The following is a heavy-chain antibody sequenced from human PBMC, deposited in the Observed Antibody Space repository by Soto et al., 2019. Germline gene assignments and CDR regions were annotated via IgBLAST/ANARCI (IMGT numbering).Heavy chain of an antibody. D-gene: IGHD2-2*01. Sequence: QVQLVQSGAEVKKPGSSVKVSCKASGGTFSSYAISWVRQAPGQGLEWMGGIIPISGTANYAQKFRGRVTITADESTSTAYMELSSLRSEDTAVYYCARSQGSSTSLEIYYYYYYGMDVWGQGTTATVSS. J-gene: IGHJ6*02. CDR2: IIPISGTA. CDR3: ARSQGSSTSLEIYYYYYYGMDV. V-gene: IGHV1-69*01. CDR1: GGTFSSYA.